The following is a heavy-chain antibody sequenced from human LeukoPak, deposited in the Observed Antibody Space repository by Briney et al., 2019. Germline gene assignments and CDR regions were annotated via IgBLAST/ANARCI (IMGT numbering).Heavy chain of an antibody. V-gene: IGHV4-59*01. J-gene: IGHJ3*02. D-gene: IGHD5-12*01. CDR3: ARWRGGDAFDI. CDR1: GGSISSYY. CDR2: IYYSGST. Sequence: SVTLSLTCTVSGGSISSYYWSWIRQPPGKGLEWIGYIYYSGSTNYNPSLKSRVTISVDTSKNQFSLKLSSVTAADTAVYYCARWRGGDAFDIWGQGTMVTVSS.